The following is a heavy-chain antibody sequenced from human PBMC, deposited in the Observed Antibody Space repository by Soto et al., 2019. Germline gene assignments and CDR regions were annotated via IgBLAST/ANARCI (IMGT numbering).Heavy chain of an antibody. Sequence: SGPTLVNPTQTLTVTCTFSGFSLSTGGVGVGWIRQPPGKALEWLALIHWDDDKRYSPSLKSRLTITKDTSKNQVVLTMTNMDPVDTATYYCALVDDSSGYDAFDIWGQGTMVTVSS. CDR3: ALVDDSSGYDAFDI. J-gene: IGHJ3*02. V-gene: IGHV2-5*02. CDR1: GFSLSTGGVG. D-gene: IGHD3-22*01. CDR2: IHWDDDK.